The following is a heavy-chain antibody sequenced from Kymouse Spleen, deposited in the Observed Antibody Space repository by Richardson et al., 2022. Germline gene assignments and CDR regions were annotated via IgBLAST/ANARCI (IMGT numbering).Heavy chain of an antibody. J-gene: IGHJ4*02. CDR2: INHSGST. Sequence: QVQLQQWGAGLLKPSETLSLTCAVYGGSFSGYYWSWIRQPPGKGLEWIGEINHSGSTNYNPSLKSRVTISVDTSKNQFSLKLSSVTAADTAVYYCARGPKYNWNQGFDYWGQGTLVTVSS. D-gene: IGHD1-20*01,IGHD1-7*01. CDR3: ARGPKYNWNQGFDY. V-gene: IGHV4-34*01. CDR1: GGSFSGYY.